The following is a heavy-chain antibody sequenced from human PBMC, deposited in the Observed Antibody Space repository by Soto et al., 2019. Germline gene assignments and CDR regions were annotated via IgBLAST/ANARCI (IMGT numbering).Heavy chain of an antibody. CDR2: IWSDGSSE. D-gene: IGHD6-19*01. CDR3: ASAHVDYESGWYSDY. CDR1: GFTFSDYG. V-gene: IGHV3-33*01. Sequence: QVQLVESGGGVVQPGRSLRLSCAASGFTFSDYGMHWVRQAPGKGLEWVAAIWSDGSSEYYADSVKGRFTISRDNSKGQLFLQMSSLGADDTAVYFCASAHVDYESGWYSDYWGQGTLVTVSS. J-gene: IGHJ4*02.